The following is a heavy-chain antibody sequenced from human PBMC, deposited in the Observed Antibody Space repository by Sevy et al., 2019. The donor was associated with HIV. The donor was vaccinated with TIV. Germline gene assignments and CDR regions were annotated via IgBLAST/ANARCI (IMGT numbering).Heavy chain of an antibody. CDR3: ARDYRGYYDSSGVDAFDI. Sequence: SQTLSLTCAISGDSVSSNSAAWNWIRQSPSRGLEWLGRTYYRSKWYNDYAVSVKSRITINPDTSKNQFSLQLNSVTPEDTAVYYCARDYRGYYDSSGVDAFDIRGQGTMVTVSS. J-gene: IGHJ3*02. V-gene: IGHV6-1*01. D-gene: IGHD3-22*01. CDR1: GDSVSSNSAA. CDR2: TYYRSKWYN.